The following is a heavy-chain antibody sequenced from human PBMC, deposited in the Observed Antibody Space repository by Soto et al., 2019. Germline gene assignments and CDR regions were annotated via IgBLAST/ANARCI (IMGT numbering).Heavy chain of an antibody. CDR3: ARDSGYSSAYWEHYFDY. Sequence: GGSLRLSCATSGFSISDKFMSWVRQAPGKGLEWISVISSGGDPSYADSVKGRFTTSRDITKNTLFLQMTSLRADDTAVYFCARDSGYSSAYWEHYFDYWGQGTLVTVSS. CDR2: ISSGGDP. J-gene: IGHJ4*02. V-gene: IGHV3-53*01. D-gene: IGHD3-16*01. CDR1: GFSISDKF.